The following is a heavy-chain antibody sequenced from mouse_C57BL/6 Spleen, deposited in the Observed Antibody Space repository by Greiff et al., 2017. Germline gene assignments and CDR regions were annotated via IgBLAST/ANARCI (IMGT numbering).Heavy chain of an antibody. CDR1: GYTFTSYG. CDR3: ARLCTYTVGYAMDY. CDR2: IYPRSGKT. Sequence: VKLMESGAELARPGASVKLSCKASGYTFTSYGISWVKQRTGQGLEWIGEIYPRSGKTYYNEKFKGKATLTADKSSSTAYMELRSLTSEDSAVYFCARLCTYTVGYAMDYWGQGTSVTVSS. V-gene: IGHV1-81*01. D-gene: IGHD6-5*01. J-gene: IGHJ4*01.